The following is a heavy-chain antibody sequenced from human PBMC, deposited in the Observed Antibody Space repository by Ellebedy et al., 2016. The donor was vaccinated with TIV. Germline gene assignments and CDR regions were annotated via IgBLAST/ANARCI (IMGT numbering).Heavy chain of an antibody. V-gene: IGHV3-23*01. CDR1: GFTFSSYA. CDR2: ISGSGGST. J-gene: IGHJ4*02. CDR3: ARATEGLDY. Sequence: PGGSLRLSCAASGFTFSSYAMSWVRQAPGKELEWVSAISGSGGSTYYADSVKGRFTISRDNSKNTLYLQMNSLRAGDTAVYYCARATEGLDYWGQGTLVTVSS. D-gene: IGHD1-14*01.